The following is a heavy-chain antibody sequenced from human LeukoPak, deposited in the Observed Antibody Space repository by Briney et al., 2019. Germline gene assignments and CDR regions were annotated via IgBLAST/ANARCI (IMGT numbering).Heavy chain of an antibody. CDR2: LNPNSGAT. V-gene: IGHV1-2*02. CDR1: RYTFTGYY. CDR3: ARGTPMGD. D-gene: IGHD5-18*01. Sequence: ASVKVSCQASRYTFTGYYIHWVRQAPGQGREWMGWLNPNSGATNNAPMFQGRVTMTRDTSISTAYMELSSLRADYTAVDHCARGTPMGDWGQGALVTVSS. J-gene: IGHJ4*02.